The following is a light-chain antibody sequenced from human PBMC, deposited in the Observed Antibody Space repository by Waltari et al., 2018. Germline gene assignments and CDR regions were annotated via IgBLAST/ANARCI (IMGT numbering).Light chain of an antibody. J-gene: IGKJ2*01. Sequence: IQLTQSPSSLSASVGDRVTITCRASQGIANYLAWYQQEPGKAPKLLIHSASTLQSDVPSRFSDSGSGTDFTLTISSLQPEDFATYYCQQLNSFPRTFGQGTKLEIK. CDR3: QQLNSFPRT. V-gene: IGKV1-9*01. CDR1: QGIANY. CDR2: SAS.